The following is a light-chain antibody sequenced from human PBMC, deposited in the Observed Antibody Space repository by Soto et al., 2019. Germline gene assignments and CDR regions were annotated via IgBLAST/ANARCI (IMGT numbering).Light chain of an antibody. V-gene: IGKV1-9*01. Sequence: DIQMTQSHSSLSASVGDRFTITSRASQSISSYVNWYQQKPGKAPKLLIYAASTLQSGVPSRFSGSGSGTDFTLTISSLQPEDFATYYCQQLNSYLSTFGQGTRLEIK. CDR1: QSISSY. CDR2: AAS. J-gene: IGKJ5*01. CDR3: QQLNSYLST.